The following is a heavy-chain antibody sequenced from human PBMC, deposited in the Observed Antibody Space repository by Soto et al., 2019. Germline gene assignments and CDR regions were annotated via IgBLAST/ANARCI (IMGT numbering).Heavy chain of an antibody. Sequence: SETLSLTCTVSGGSISSGGYYWSWIRQHPGKGLEWIGYIYYSGSTYYNPSLKSRVTISVDTSKNQFSLKLSSVTAADTAVYYCARDSQSVTTYSYYGMDVWGQGTTVTVSS. J-gene: IGHJ6*02. V-gene: IGHV4-31*03. D-gene: IGHD4-4*01. CDR3: ARDSQSVTTYSYYGMDV. CDR1: GGSISSGGYY. CDR2: IYYSGST.